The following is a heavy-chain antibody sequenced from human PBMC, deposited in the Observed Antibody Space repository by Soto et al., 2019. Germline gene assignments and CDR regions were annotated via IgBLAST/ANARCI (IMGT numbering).Heavy chain of an antibody. D-gene: IGHD3-10*01. CDR1: GYTFTSYA. CDR2: INAGNGNT. V-gene: IGHV1-3*01. CDR3: ARDMGFGLTDY. Sequence: QVQLVQSGAEVKKPGASVKVSCKASGYTFTSYAMYWVRQAPGQRLEWMGWINAGNGNTKYSQKFQGRVTITRDTSATRAYMELSSLRSEDTAVYYCARDMGFGLTDYWGQGTLVTVSS. J-gene: IGHJ4*02.